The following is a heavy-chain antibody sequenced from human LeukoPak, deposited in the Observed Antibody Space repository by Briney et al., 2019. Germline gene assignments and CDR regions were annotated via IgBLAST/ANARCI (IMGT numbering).Heavy chain of an antibody. V-gene: IGHV3-30*04. J-gene: IGHJ4*02. CDR2: ISYDGSNK. Sequence: NPGRSLRLSCAASGFTFSSYAIHWVRQAPGKGLEWVAVISYDGSNKYYADSVKGRFTISRDNSKNTLYLQMNSLRAEDTAAYYCARRTTKKNYSDFILDYWGQGTLVTVSS. CDR1: GFTFSSYA. D-gene: IGHD4-11*01. CDR3: ARRTTKKNYSDFILDY.